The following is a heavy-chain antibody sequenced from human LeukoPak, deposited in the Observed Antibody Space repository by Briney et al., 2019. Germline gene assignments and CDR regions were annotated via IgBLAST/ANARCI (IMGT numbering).Heavy chain of an antibody. CDR1: GGSISSYY. Sequence: SETLSLTCTVSGGSISSYYWSWIRQPPGKGLEWIGYIYYSGSTNYNPSLKSRVTISVDTSKNLFSLKLSSVTAADTAVYYCARGKERFLEWSYLYYFDYWGQGTLVTVSS. J-gene: IGHJ4*02. CDR3: ARGKERFLEWSYLYYFDY. CDR2: IYYSGST. V-gene: IGHV4-59*01. D-gene: IGHD3-3*01.